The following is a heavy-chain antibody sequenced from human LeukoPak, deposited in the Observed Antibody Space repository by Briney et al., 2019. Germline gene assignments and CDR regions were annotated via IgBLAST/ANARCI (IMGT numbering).Heavy chain of an antibody. V-gene: IGHV1-2*02. J-gene: IGHJ6*03. D-gene: IGHD5-24*01. Sequence: ASVKVSCKASGYTFTGYYMHWVRQAPGQGLEWMGWINPNSGGTNYAQKFQGRVTMTRDTSISTAYMELSRLRSDDTAVYYCARESLGGDGYSGSYYYYYYMDVWGKGTTVTVSS. CDR2: INPNSGGT. CDR1: GYTFTGYY. CDR3: ARESLGGDGYSGSYYYYYYMDV.